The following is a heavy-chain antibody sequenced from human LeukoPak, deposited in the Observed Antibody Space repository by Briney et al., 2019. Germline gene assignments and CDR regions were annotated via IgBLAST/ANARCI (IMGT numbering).Heavy chain of an antibody. V-gene: IGHV1-2*02. Sequence: GASVKVSCKASGYTFTGYYMHWVRQAPGQGLEWMGWINPNSGGTNYAQKFQGRVTMTRDTSISTAYMELSRLRSDDTAVYYCARDGSGSSDRWSDLFDPRGHGALVTVSS. J-gene: IGHJ5*02. CDR3: ARDGSGSSDRWSDLFDP. CDR2: INPNSGGT. D-gene: IGHD3-10*01. CDR1: GYTFTGYY.